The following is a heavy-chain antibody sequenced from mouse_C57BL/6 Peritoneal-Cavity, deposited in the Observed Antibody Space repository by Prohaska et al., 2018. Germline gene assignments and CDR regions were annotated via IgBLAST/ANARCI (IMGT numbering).Heavy chain of an antibody. J-gene: IGHJ1*03. D-gene: IGHD1-1*01. V-gene: IGHV1-81*01. CDR2: MYPRSGNT. CDR3: ARWLHYDSSYWYFAV. Sequence: QRTGQGLEWIGEMYPRSGNTCYKEKLKGKATLTAEKASSTAYMELRSLTSEDSEVYFGARWLHYDSSYWYFAVWGKGTPVTVSA.